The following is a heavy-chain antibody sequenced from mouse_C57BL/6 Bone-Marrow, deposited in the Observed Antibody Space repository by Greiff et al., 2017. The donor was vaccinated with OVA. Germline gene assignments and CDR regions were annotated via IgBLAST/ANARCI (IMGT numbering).Heavy chain of an antibody. J-gene: IGHJ3*01. CDR1: GYTFTSYW. V-gene: IGHV1-55*01. D-gene: IGHD2-5*01. Sequence: QVQLQQPGAELVKPGASVKMSCKASGYTFTSYWITWVKQRPGQGLEWIGDIYPGSGSTNYNEKFKSKATLTVDTSSSTAYMQLSSLTSEDSAVYYCARAGYSNTRAWFSYWGQGTLFTVSA. CDR2: IYPGSGST. CDR3: ARAGYSNTRAWFSY.